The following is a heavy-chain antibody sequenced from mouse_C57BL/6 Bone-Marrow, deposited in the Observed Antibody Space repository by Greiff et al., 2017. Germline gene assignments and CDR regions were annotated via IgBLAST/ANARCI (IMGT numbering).Heavy chain of an antibody. J-gene: IGHJ3*01. CDR1: GYTFTSYT. CDR3: AKSSWFAY. V-gene: IGHV1-4*01. CDR2: INPSSGYT. Sequence: QVQLQQSGAELARPGASVKMSCKASGYTFTSYTMHWVKQRPGQGLEWIGYINPSSGYTKYNQKFKDKATLTADESSSTADMQLSSLTSEDSAVYYCAKSSWFAYWGQGTLVTVSA.